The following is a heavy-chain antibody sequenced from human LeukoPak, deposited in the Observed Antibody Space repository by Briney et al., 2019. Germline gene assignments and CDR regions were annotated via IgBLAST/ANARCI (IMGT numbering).Heavy chain of an antibody. D-gene: IGHD3-3*01. V-gene: IGHV3-23*01. CDR3: ARGVRFLEWSAGAFDI. Sequence: GGSLRLSCSASGFTFSSYAMSWVRQAPGKGLEWVSTIGGSDTNTYYADSVKGRFTISRDNSKNTLYLQMNSLRAEDTAVYYCARGVRFLEWSAGAFDIWGQGTMVTVSS. CDR1: GFTFSSYA. J-gene: IGHJ3*02. CDR2: IGGSDTNT.